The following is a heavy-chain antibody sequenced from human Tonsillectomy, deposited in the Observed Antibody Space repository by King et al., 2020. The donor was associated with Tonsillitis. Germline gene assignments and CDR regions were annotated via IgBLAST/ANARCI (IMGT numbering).Heavy chain of an antibody. D-gene: IGHD3-16*02. Sequence: VQLVESGGGSVQPGESLRLSCAASGFIFTNSWMSWVRQAPGKGLEWVANINEDGSEEYYADSVKGHFTVSRDNAKNSLYLQMNSLTVKDTAIYYCARWASLGYWGQGTLVTVSS. V-gene: IGHV3-7*01. CDR2: INEDGSEE. CDR1: GFIFTNSW. J-gene: IGHJ4*02. CDR3: ARWASLGY.